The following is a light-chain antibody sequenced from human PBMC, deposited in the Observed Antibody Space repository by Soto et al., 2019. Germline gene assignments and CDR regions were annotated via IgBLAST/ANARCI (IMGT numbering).Light chain of an antibody. CDR2: EVN. V-gene: IGLV2-14*01. CDR1: SSDVGGYDY. J-gene: IGLJ3*02. CDR3: SSYTSISSWV. Sequence: QSALTQPASVSGSPGQSITISCIGSSSDVGGYDYVSWYQQHPGKAPKLMIYEVNNRPSGVSNRFSGSKSGNTASLTISGLQAEDDADYYCSSYTSISSWVFGGGTKLTVL.